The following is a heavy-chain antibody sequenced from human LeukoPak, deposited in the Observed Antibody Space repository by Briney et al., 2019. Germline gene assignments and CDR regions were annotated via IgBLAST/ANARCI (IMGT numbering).Heavy chain of an antibody. CDR2: VFSTGST. CDR1: GDSFSRYY. CDR3: ARPRAVAGNWYFDL. V-gene: IGHV4-4*07. J-gene: IGHJ2*01. D-gene: IGHD6-19*01. Sequence: PSETLSLTCSVSGDSFSRYYWSWIRQPAGKGLEWIGRVFSTGSTDYNPSLKSRVTMSVDTSKNQFSLHLNSLTAADTAVYYCARPRAVAGNWYFDLWGRGTLVTVSS.